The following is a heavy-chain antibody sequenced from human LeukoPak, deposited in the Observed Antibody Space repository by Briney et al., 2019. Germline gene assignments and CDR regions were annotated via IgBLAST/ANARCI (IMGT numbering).Heavy chain of an antibody. V-gene: IGHV4-59*08. CDR2: IYYTGTT. CDR3: ARSGSRDGADAFDI. Sequence: SESLSLTCTVSGGSISGYYWSWIRLPPGKGLEWIAYIYYTGTTNYNPSLKRRVTASVDTSKNHFSLKLSSVTAADMAVYYCARSGSRDGADAFDIWGRGAMVTVSS. CDR1: GGSISGYY. D-gene: IGHD5-18*01. J-gene: IGHJ3*02.